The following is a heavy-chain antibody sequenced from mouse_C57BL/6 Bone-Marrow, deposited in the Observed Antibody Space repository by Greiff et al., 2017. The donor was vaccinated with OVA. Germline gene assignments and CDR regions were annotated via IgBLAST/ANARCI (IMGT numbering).Heavy chain of an antibody. D-gene: IGHD1-1*01. V-gene: IGHV2-9-1*01. J-gene: IGHJ4*01. Sequence: QVQLKESGPGLVAPSQSLSITCTVSGFSLTSYAISWVRQPPGKGLEWLGVIWTGGGTNYNSALKSRLSISKDNSKSQVFLKMNSLQTDDTARYYCARNPLITTVVASPVYAMDYWGQGTSVTVSS. CDR3: ARNPLITTVVASPVYAMDY. CDR1: GFSLTSYA. CDR2: IWTGGGT.